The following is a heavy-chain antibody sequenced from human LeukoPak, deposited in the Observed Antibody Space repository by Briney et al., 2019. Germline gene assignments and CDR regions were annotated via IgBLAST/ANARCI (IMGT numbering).Heavy chain of an antibody. Sequence: PSETLSLTCTVSVYSSNSGYYWGWIRQPPGKGLEWIGNIYHSGSISYNPSLKSRATISEDTSKNQFSLKLSSVTAADTAVYYCASGVGTYYYYMDVWGKGTTVTVSS. CDR1: VYSSNSGYY. V-gene: IGHV4-38-2*02. CDR2: IYHSGSI. CDR3: ASGVGTYYYYMDV. J-gene: IGHJ6*03.